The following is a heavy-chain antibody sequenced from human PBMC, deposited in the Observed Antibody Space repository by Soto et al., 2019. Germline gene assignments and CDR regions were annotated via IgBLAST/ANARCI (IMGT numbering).Heavy chain of an antibody. Sequence: ETLSLTCTVPEAHVSSRRHCWRWIRQTPGKGLEWIGNFYFSGSTSYNPSLKGRVTISADTSKNQFSLNLSPVTPADTAVYHFACSSFSSANFLRNLDSWGQGTLVTVPS. V-gene: IGHV4-61*01. CDR2: FYFSGST. CDR3: ACSSFSSANFLRNLDS. CDR1: EAHVSSRRHC. D-gene: IGHD2-15*01. J-gene: IGHJ4*02.